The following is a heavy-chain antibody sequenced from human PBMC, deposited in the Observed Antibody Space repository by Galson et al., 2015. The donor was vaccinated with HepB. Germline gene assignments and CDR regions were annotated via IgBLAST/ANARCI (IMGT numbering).Heavy chain of an antibody. V-gene: IGHV3-7*03. D-gene: IGHD3-9*01. CDR3: ASGGVLRYFDWLLEGSLDAFDI. J-gene: IGHJ3*02. CDR1: GFTFSSYW. Sequence: SLRLSCAASGFTFSSYWMSWVRQAPGKGLEWVANIKQDGSEKYYVDSVKGRFTISRDNAKNSLYLQMNSLRAEDTAVYYCASGGVLRYFDWLLEGSLDAFDIWGQGTMVTVSS. CDR2: IKQDGSEK.